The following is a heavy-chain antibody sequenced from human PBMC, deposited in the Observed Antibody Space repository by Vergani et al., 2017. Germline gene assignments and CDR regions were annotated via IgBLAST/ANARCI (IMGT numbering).Heavy chain of an antibody. CDR2: ISGSGGST. V-gene: IGHV3-23*01. J-gene: IGHJ4*02. Sequence: EVQLLESGGGLVQPGGSLRLSCAASGFTFSSYAMSWVRQAPGKGLEWVSAISGSGGSTYYADSVKGRFTISRDNSKNTLYLQMNSLRAEDTAVYYCARVPGYCSCHSCYSNYFDYWGQGTLVTVSS. CDR1: GFTFSSYA. D-gene: IGHD2-15*01. CDR3: ARVPGYCSCHSCYSNYFDY.